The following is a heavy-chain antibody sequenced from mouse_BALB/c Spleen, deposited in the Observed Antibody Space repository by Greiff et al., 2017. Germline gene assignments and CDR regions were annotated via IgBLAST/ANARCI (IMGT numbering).Heavy chain of an antibody. D-gene: IGHD1-1*02. CDR3: AREGGPYGGFAY. CDR2: ISSGGSYT. CDR1: GFTFSSYA. J-gene: IGHJ3*01. Sequence: EVKLVESGGGLVKPGGSLKLSCAASGFTFSSYAMSWVRQSPEKRLEWVAEISSGGSYTYYPDTVTGRFTISRDNAKNTLYLEMSSLRSEDTAMYYCAREGGPYGGFAYWGQGTLVTVSA. V-gene: IGHV5-9-4*01.